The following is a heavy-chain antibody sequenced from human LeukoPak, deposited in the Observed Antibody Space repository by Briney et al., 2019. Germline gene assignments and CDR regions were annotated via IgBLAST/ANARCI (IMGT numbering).Heavy chain of an antibody. CDR2: ISAYNGNT. CDR1: GYTFTSYG. J-gene: IGHJ5*02. Sequence: ASVKVSCKASGYTFTSYGISWVRQAPGQGLEWMGWISAYNGNTNYAQKLQGRVTMTTDTSTSTAYMELRSLRSDDTAVYYCAREPRSSSWPVGEFDPWGQRTLVTVSS. CDR3: AREPRSSSWPVGEFDP. V-gene: IGHV1-18*01. D-gene: IGHD6-13*01.